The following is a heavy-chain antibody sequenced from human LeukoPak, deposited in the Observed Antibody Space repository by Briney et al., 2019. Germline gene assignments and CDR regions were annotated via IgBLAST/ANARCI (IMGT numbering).Heavy chain of an antibody. CDR1: GFTFSSYW. J-gene: IGHJ4*01. CDR2: IRQDGGEK. Sequence: PGGSLRLSCAVSGFTFSSYWMNWVRQAPGKGLEWVASIRQDGGEKSYVDSVKGRFTISRDNTKNSVCLQMSSLRAEDTAVYYCARDGTAPGLYFDLWGQGTLVTVSS. V-gene: IGHV3-7*01. CDR3: ARDGTAPGLYFDL. D-gene: IGHD1/OR15-1a*01.